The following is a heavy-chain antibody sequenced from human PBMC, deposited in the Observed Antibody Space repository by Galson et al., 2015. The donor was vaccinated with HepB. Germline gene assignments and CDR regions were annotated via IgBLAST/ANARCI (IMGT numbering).Heavy chain of an antibody. CDR2: ISSSSSYT. D-gene: IGHD5-18*01. J-gene: IGHJ6*02. Sequence: SLRLSCAASGFTFSDYYMSWIRQAPGKGLEWVSYISSSSSYTNYADSVKGRFTISRDNAKNSLYLQMNSLRAEDTAVYYCAREGGGYSYGLEYYYYGMDVWGQGTTVTVSS. CDR3: AREGGGYSYGLEYYYYGMDV. CDR1: GFTFSDYY. V-gene: IGHV3-11*06.